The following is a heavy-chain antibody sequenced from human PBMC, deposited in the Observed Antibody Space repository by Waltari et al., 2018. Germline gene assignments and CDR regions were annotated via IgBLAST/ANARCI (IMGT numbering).Heavy chain of an antibody. CDR3: ARSPVYYGSGSARFFDY. V-gene: IGHV1-3*01. Sequence: QVQLVQSGAEVKKPGASVKVSCKASGYTFTSYAMHWVRQAPGQRLEWMGWINAGNGNTKYSQKFQGRVTMTRDTSASTAYMELSSLRSEDTAVYYCARSPVYYGSGSARFFDYWGQGTLVTVSS. CDR1: GYTFTSYA. CDR2: INAGNGNT. D-gene: IGHD3-10*01. J-gene: IGHJ4*02.